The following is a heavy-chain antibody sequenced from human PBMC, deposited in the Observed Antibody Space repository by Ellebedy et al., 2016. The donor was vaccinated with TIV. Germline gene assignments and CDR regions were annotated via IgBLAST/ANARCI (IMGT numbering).Heavy chain of an antibody. J-gene: IGHJ4*02. CDR3: ARDKVEGPTTFNY. CDR2: IKQDASEK. CDR1: GFTFSSYW. D-gene: IGHD1-26*01. Sequence: GGSLRLXCAASGFTFSSYWMSWVRQAPGKGLEWVANIKQDASEKYYVDSVKDRFTISRDNAKSSLYLQMNFLRAEDTAVYYCARDKVEGPTTFNYWGQGALVTVSS. V-gene: IGHV3-7*01.